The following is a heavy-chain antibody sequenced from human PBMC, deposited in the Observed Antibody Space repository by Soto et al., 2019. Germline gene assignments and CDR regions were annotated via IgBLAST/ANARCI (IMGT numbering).Heavy chain of an antibody. CDR2: ISGSGSI. D-gene: IGHD6-6*01. CDR1: GFTFSSYA. V-gene: IGHV3-9*01. J-gene: IGHJ6*02. Sequence: PGGSLRLSCAASGFTFSSYAMSWVRQAPGKGLEWVSAISGSGSIGYADSVKGRFTISRDNAKNSLYLQMNSLRAEDTALYYCAKVLAARTYYYYYGMDVWGQGTTVTVSS. CDR3: AKVLAARTYYYYYGMDV.